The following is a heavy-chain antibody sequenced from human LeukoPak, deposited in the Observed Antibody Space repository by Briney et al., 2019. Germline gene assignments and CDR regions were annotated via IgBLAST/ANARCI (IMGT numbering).Heavy chain of an antibody. Sequence: GGSLRLSCAASGFSFSDYSMNWVRQSPGKGLEWVANMKEDGGEINYVDSVEGRFTISRDNAKNSLYLQMNSLRVDDTAVYYCVRDRGYSTFDYWGQGTLVTVSS. CDR2: MKEDGGEI. CDR3: VRDRGYSTFDY. D-gene: IGHD4-23*01. J-gene: IGHJ4*02. CDR1: GFSFSDYS. V-gene: IGHV3-7*01.